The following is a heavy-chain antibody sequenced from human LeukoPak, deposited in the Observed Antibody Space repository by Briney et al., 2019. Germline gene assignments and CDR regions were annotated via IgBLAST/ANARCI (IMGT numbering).Heavy chain of an antibody. CDR1: GFTFSSYS. CDR2: ISSSSSYI. Sequence: GGSLRLSCAASGFTFSSYSMNWVRQAPGKGLEWVSSISSSSSYIYYADSVKGRFTISRDNAKNSLYLQMNSLRAEDTVVYYCARAQNYGYGSGSYLQYYFDYWGQGTLVTVSS. J-gene: IGHJ4*02. CDR3: ARAQNYGYGSGSYLQYYFDY. D-gene: IGHD3-10*01. V-gene: IGHV3-21*01.